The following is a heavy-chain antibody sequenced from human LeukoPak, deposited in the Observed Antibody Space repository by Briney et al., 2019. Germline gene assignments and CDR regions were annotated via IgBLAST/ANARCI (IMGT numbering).Heavy chain of an antibody. J-gene: IGHJ4*02. CDR3: ARAGCSGGSCYSYYFDY. D-gene: IGHD2-15*01. Sequence: PGGSLRLSCAASGFTFSSYSMNWVRQAPGKGLEWVSSISSSSSYIYYADSVKGRFTISRDNAKNSLCLQMNSLRAEDTAVYYCARAGCSGGSCYSYYFDYWGQGTLVTVSS. V-gene: IGHV3-21*01. CDR2: ISSSSSYI. CDR1: GFTFSSYS.